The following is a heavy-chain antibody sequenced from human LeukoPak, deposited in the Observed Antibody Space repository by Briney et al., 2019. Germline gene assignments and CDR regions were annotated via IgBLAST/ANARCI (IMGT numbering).Heavy chain of an antibody. CDR2: ISAYNGNT. Sequence: VASVKVSCKASGYTFTSYGISWVRQPPRQGLEWMGWISAYNGNTNYAQKLQGRVTMTTDTSTSTAYMELRSLRSDDTAVYYCARDAVRYCSSTSCSGRAFDIWGQGTMVTVSS. CDR3: ARDAVRYCSSTSCSGRAFDI. J-gene: IGHJ3*02. V-gene: IGHV1-18*01. D-gene: IGHD2-2*01. CDR1: GYTFTSYG.